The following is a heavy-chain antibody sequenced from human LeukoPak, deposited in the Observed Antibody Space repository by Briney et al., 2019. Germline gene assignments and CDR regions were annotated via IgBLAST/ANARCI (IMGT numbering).Heavy chain of an antibody. V-gene: IGHV3-33*01. CDR2: ISFDGSQK. CDR3: ASFEIQTY. J-gene: IGHJ4*02. Sequence: PGGSLRLSCAASGFTFSNYGMHWVRQAPGKGLEWVALISFDGSQKYYADSVKGRFTISRDNSKSTVYLQMNSLRAEDTAVYYCASFEIQTYWGQGTLVTVSS. CDR1: GFTFSNYG. D-gene: IGHD3-9*01.